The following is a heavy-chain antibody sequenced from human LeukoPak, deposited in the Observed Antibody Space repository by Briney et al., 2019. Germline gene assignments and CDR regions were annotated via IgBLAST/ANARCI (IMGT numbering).Heavy chain of an antibody. CDR1: GDSVSSNSAA. CDR2: TYYRSRWYN. CDR3: ARWDYDVLTGYYSFDY. D-gene: IGHD3-9*01. V-gene: IGHV6-1*01. J-gene: IGHJ4*02. Sequence: SQTLSLTCAISGDSVSSNSAAWNCIRQPPSRGLEWLGRTYYRSRWYNDYAVSVKSRITINPDTSKNQFSLQLNSVTPEDTAVYYCARWDYDVLTGYYSFDYWGQGTLVTVSS.